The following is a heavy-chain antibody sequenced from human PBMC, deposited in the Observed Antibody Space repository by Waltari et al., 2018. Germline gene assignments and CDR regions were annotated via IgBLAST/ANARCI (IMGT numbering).Heavy chain of an antibody. D-gene: IGHD1-26*01. J-gene: IGHJ5*02. CDR2: INHSGST. CDR3: ARSEDIVGANWFDP. CDR1: GGSFSGYY. Sequence: QVQLQQWGAGLLKPSETLSLTCAVYGGSFSGYYWSWIRQPPGKGLEWIGAINHSGSTNYNPSLKSRVTISVDTSKNQFSLKLSSVTAADTAVYYCARSEDIVGANWFDPWGQGTLVTVSS. V-gene: IGHV4-34*01.